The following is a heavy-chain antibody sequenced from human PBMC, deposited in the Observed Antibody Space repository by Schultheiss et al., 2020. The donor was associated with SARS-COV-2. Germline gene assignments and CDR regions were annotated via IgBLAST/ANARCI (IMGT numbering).Heavy chain of an antibody. CDR3: ARGGPIALEPLRGVFDY. CDR2: IIPILGIA. J-gene: IGHJ4*02. Sequence: SVKVSCKASGGTFSSYAISWVRQAPGQGLEWMGRIIPILGIANYAQKFQGRVTITADKSTSTAYMELSSLRSEDTAVYYCARGGPIALEPLRGVFDYWGQGTLVTVSS. V-gene: IGHV1-69*04. CDR1: GGTFSSYA. D-gene: IGHD1-1*01.